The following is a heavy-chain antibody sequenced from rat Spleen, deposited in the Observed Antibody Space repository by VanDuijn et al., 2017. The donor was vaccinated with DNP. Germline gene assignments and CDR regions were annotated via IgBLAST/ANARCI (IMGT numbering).Heavy chain of an antibody. Sequence: EVQLQESGPGLVKPSQSPSLTCSVTGYSIISSYRWNWIRKFPGNKLEWMGSVNSTGTPNYNPSLKRRISITKDTSKNKLFLQVNSVTTEDTATYYCARWPGYNPPYAMDAWGQGTSVTVSS. J-gene: IGHJ4*01. D-gene: IGHD1-4*01. CDR3: ARWPGYNPPYAMDA. CDR2: VNSTGTP. CDR1: GYSIISSYR. V-gene: IGHV3-3*01.